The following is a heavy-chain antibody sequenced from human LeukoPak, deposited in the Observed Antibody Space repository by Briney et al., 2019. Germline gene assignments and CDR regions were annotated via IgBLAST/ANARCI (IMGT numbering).Heavy chain of an antibody. CDR3: ARETHSGRYSLDNWFDP. CDR2: INHSGST. J-gene: IGHJ5*02. D-gene: IGHD1-26*01. CDR1: GGSFSGYY. V-gene: IGHV4-34*01. Sequence: SETLSLTCAVYGGSFSGYYWSWIRQPPGKGLEWIGEINHSGSTNYNPSLKSRVTISVDTSKNQFSLKLSSVTAADTAVYYCARETHSGRYSLDNWFDPWGQGTLVTVSS.